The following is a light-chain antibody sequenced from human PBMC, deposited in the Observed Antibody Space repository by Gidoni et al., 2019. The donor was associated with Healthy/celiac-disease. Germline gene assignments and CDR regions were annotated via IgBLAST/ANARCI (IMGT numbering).Light chain of an antibody. CDR2: KAS. Sequence: DIQMTQSPPSLSASVGDRVTITCRASQRISSRLAWYQQKPGKAPKLLIYKASSLESGVPSRFSGSGSGTEFTLTISSLQPDDFATYYCQQYNSYPWAFGQGTKVEIK. J-gene: IGKJ1*01. V-gene: IGKV1-5*03. CDR1: QRISSR. CDR3: QQYNSYPWA.